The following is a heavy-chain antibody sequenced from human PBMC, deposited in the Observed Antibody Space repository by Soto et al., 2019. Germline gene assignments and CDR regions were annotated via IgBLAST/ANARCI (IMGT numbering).Heavy chain of an antibody. Sequence: EVQLVESGGGLVKPGGSLRLSCAASGFTFSSYSMNWVRQAPGKGLEWVSSISSSSSYIYYADSVKGRFTISRDNTKNSLYLQMNSLRAEDTAVYYCAREPKYCSSTSCYPGGLDYWGQGTLVTVSS. D-gene: IGHD2-2*01. CDR3: AREPKYCSSTSCYPGGLDY. V-gene: IGHV3-21*01. CDR2: ISSSSSYI. J-gene: IGHJ4*02. CDR1: GFTFSSYS.